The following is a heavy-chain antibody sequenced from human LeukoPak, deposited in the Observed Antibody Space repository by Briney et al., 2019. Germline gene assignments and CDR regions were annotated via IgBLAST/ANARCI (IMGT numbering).Heavy chain of an antibody. D-gene: IGHD2-21*02. J-gene: IGHJ4*02. Sequence: RASVTVSFKVSGHTLTEASIHWVRQAPGKGLEWMGSFDPEDGERIYAQNFQGRITMTEDTSTDTGYMNLSSLRSEDTAVYYCATSRAYCDGDCYAHFDYWGQGTLVTVSS. V-gene: IGHV1-24*01. CDR2: FDPEDGER. CDR3: ATSRAYCDGDCYAHFDY. CDR1: GHTLTEAS.